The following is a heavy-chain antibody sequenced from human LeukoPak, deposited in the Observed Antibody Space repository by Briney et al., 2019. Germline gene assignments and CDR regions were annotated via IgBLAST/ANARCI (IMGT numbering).Heavy chain of an antibody. CDR2: ISAYNGNT. CDR1: GYTFTSYG. Sequence: ASVKVSCKASGYTFTSYGISWVRQAPGQGLEWMGWISAYNGNTNYAQRLQGRVTMTTDTSTSTAYMELRSLRSDDTAVYYCARFAPDRGWSDYWGQGTLVTVSS. V-gene: IGHV1-18*01. J-gene: IGHJ4*02. CDR3: ARFAPDRGWSDY. D-gene: IGHD6-19*01.